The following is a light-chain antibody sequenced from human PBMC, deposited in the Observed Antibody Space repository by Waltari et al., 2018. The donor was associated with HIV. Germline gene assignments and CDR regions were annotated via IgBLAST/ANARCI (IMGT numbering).Light chain of an antibody. CDR1: SSDVGTYNL. CDR3: CSYSGDNHDG. V-gene: IGLV2-23*02. Sequence: QSALTQPASVSVSPGQSITIPCNGTSSDVGTYNLVSWYQQFPGKAPQLLVSDVFSRPSGISSRFSGTKSGNTASLTISKLRAEDEADYYCCSYSGDNHDGFGSGTQLTVL. CDR2: DVF. J-gene: IGLJ1*01.